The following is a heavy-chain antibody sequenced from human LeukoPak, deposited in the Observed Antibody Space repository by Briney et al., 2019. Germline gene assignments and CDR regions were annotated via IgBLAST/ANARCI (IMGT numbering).Heavy chain of an antibody. CDR2: ISWDGGST. CDR3: AAAFDI. V-gene: IGHV3-43*01. CDR1: GFTFDDYT. J-gene: IGHJ3*02. Sequence: GGSLRLSCAASGFTFDDYTMHWVRQAPGKGLEWVSLISWDGGSTYYADSVKGRFTISRDNSKNSLYLQMNSLRTEDTALYYCAAAFDIWGQGTMVTVSS.